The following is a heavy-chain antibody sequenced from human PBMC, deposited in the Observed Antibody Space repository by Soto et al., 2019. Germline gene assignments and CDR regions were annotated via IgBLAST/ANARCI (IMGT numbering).Heavy chain of an antibody. Sequence: SETLSLTCTVSGGSISSSSYYWGWIRQPPGKGLEWIGYIYYSGSTNYNPSLKSRVTISVDTSKNQFSLKLSSVTAADTAVYYCARNYGHAFDIWGQGTMVTVSS. CDR3: ARNYGHAFDI. CDR2: IYYSGST. CDR1: GGSISSSSYY. J-gene: IGHJ3*02. D-gene: IGHD1-7*01. V-gene: IGHV4-61*05.